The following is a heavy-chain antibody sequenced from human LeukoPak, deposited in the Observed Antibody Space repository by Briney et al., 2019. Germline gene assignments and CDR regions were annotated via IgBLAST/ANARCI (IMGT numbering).Heavy chain of an antibody. D-gene: IGHD2-15*01. CDR3: AKDRGYCSGGSCYTYDAFDF. CDR2: ISGSGNT. J-gene: IGHJ3*01. CDR1: GFAFSSYL. Sequence: GGSLRLSCAASGFAFSSYLMSWVRQAPGKGLEWVSTISGSGNTYCADSVKGRFTISRDNSRNTLYLQMNSLRAEDTAVYYRAKDRGYCSGGSCYTYDAFDFWGQGTMVTVSS. V-gene: IGHV3-23*01.